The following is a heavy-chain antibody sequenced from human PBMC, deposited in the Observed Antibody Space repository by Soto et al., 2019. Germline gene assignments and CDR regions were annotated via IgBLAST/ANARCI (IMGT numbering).Heavy chain of an antibody. J-gene: IGHJ4*02. CDR1: GFSLTTSGSA. CDR3: AHRPVVVGAYYFDY. D-gene: IGHD2-21*01. Sequence: QITLKESGPTLVKPTQTLTLTCMFSGFSLTTSGSAVAWIRQSPGKALEWLALIYWDDDKRYNPSLKSRLTIPKDTSKNQVVLTMTNMDPVDTGTYYCAHRPVVVGAYYFDYWGQGTLVTVSS. V-gene: IGHV2-5*02. CDR2: IYWDDDK.